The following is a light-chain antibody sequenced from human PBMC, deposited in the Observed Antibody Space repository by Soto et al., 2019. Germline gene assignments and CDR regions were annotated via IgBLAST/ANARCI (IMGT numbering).Light chain of an antibody. Sequence: DIQLTQSPSFLSASVGDRVTITCRASQGISNYLAWYQQKPEKAPKLLIYAASTLESGVPSRFSGSGSETEFTLTISSLQPEDFATYYCQQLNSYLTFGQGTKLEIK. CDR2: AAS. CDR3: QQLNSYLT. J-gene: IGKJ2*01. V-gene: IGKV1-9*01. CDR1: QGISNY.